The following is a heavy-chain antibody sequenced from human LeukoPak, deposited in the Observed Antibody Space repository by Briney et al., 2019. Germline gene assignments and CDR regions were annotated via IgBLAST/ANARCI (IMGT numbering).Heavy chain of an antibody. V-gene: IGHV1-69*05. CDR3: TRVFARGGEISGSYYYY. CDR2: IIPLFGTA. Sequence: SVKVSCKASGGTFSTYAVNWVRQAPGQGLEWMGGIIPLFGTANYAQKFQGRVTITTDESTSTAYMELSSLRSEDTAIYYCTRVFARGGEISGSYYYYWGQGTPVTVSS. CDR1: GGTFSTYA. D-gene: IGHD1-26*01. J-gene: IGHJ4*02.